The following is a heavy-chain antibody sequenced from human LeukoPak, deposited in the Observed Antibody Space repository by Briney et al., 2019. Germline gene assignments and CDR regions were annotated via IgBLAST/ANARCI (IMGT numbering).Heavy chain of an antibody. D-gene: IGHD3-9*01. CDR2: IYPSDSDA. Sequence: GESLKISCKASGYRFTSYWIGWVRQMPGKGLEWVGIIYPSDSDARYSPSFQGQVTISADKSINTAYLQWSSLKASDTAMYYCARRNYDILTGYYNDYFDYWGQGTQVTVSS. J-gene: IGHJ4*02. V-gene: IGHV5-51*01. CDR3: ARRNYDILTGYYNDYFDY. CDR1: GYRFTSYW.